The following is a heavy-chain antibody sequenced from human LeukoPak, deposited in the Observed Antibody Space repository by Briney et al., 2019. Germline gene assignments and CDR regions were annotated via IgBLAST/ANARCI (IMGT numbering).Heavy chain of an antibody. Sequence: SETLSLTCTVSGYSTSSGYYWGWIGQPPGKGLEWIGSIYHSGSTYYNPSLKSRVTISVDTSKNQFSLKLSSVTAADTAVYYCARVSRIAAAGYYFDYWGQGTLVTVSS. D-gene: IGHD6-13*01. V-gene: IGHV4-38-2*02. J-gene: IGHJ4*02. CDR2: IYHSGST. CDR1: GYSTSSGYY. CDR3: ARVSRIAAAGYYFDY.